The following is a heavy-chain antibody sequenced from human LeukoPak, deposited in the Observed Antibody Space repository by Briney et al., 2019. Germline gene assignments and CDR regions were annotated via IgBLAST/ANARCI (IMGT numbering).Heavy chain of an antibody. CDR2: ISSSSSTI. D-gene: IGHD3-16*01. Sequence: GGSLRLSCAASGFTFNTYWMSWVRQAPGKGLEWVSYISSSSSTIYYADSVKGRFTISRDNAKNSLYLQMNSLRAEDTAVYYCARGRGTIWGQGTLVTVSS. J-gene: IGHJ4*02. V-gene: IGHV3-48*04. CDR3: ARGRGTI. CDR1: GFTFNTYW.